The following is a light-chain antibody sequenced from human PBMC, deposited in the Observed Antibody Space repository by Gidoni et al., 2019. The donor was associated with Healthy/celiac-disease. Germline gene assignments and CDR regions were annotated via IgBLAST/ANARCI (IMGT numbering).Light chain of an antibody. Sequence: DIQMTQSPSSLSASVGDRVTITCRASQSISSYLNWYQQKPGTAPKLLIYAASSLQSGVPSRFSGSGSGTDFTLTISSLQPEDFATYYCQQSYSTPPVFTFGPGTRVDIK. CDR2: AAS. CDR1: QSISSY. J-gene: IGKJ3*01. CDR3: QQSYSTPPVFT. V-gene: IGKV1-39*01.